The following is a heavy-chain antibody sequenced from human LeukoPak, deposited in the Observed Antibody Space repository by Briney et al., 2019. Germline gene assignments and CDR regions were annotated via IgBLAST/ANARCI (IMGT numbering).Heavy chain of an antibody. CDR1: GGTFHSYA. CDR3: ARAKYYDFWNSYYVAYHLDS. Sequence: GASVKVSCKASGGTFHSYAITWVRQAPGQGLEWVGTFITPLGIRNFAQRFQGRVTITADGSTSAAHMELSSLTSDDTAVFYCARAKYYDFWNSYYVAYHLDSWGQGTLVTVSP. CDR2: FITPLGIR. V-gene: IGHV1-69*04. J-gene: IGHJ4*02. D-gene: IGHD3-3*01.